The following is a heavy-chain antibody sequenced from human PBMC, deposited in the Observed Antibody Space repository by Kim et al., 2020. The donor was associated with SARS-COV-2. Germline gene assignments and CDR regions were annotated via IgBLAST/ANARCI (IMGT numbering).Heavy chain of an antibody. Sequence: GGSLRLSCAASGFIFSSHWMSWVRQAPGKRLEWVANIKYDGSEKYYVDSVKGRFTISRDNAKNSLYLQMNSLRADDTAVYYCARDGAAPGIYFDYWGQGTLVTVSS. CDR1: GFIFSSHW. CDR2: IKYDGSEK. D-gene: IGHD6-13*01. V-gene: IGHV3-7*01. CDR3: ARDGAAPGIYFDY. J-gene: IGHJ4*02.